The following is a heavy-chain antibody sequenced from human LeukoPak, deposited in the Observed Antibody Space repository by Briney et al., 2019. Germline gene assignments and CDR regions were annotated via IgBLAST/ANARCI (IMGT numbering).Heavy chain of an antibody. CDR1: GIDFRASG. J-gene: IGHJ4*02. Sequence: PGGSLRLSCAASGIDFRASGMHWVRQAPGMGLEWVTFIQTDGSDKYYAASVAGRFTISRDNSKNTVYLHMSSLRPDDTALYYCAREGGTVVVGRFDYWGQGTLVTVSS. D-gene: IGHD2-2*01. CDR3: AREGGTVVVGRFDY. CDR2: IQTDGSDK. V-gene: IGHV3-30*02.